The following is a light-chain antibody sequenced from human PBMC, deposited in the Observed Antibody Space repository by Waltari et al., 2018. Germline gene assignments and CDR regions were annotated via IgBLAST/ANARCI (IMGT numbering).Light chain of an antibody. CDR3: QQRSIWPPIT. CDR1: QNVSIF. V-gene: IGKV3-11*01. J-gene: IGKJ5*01. Sequence: EIVLTQSPATLSVSPGERATVSCRASQNVSIFLAWYQHKPGQAPRLIIYDVDNRATGIPPMFSGSGSGTDFTLTISRFESEDSAVYSCQQRSIWPPITFGQGTRLEIK. CDR2: DVD.